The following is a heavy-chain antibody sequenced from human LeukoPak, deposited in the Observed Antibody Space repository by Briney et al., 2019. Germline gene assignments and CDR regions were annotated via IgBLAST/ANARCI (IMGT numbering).Heavy chain of an antibody. CDR1: GFTFDDYA. CDR3: AKDMKAKATNWFDP. Sequence: GGSLRLSCAASGFTFDDYAMHWVRQAPGKGLEWVSGISWNSGSIGYADSVKGRFTISRDNAKNSLYLQMNSLRAEDTALYYCAKDMKAKATNWFDPWGQGTLVTVSS. V-gene: IGHV3-9*01. D-gene: IGHD1-26*01. J-gene: IGHJ5*02. CDR2: ISWNSGSI.